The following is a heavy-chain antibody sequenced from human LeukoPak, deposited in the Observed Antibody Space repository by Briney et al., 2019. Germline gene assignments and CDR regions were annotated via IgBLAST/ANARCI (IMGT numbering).Heavy chain of an antibody. CDR1: GFTFSSYS. Sequence: PGGSLRLSCAASGFTFSSYSMNWVRQAPGKGLEWVSGIRGSGSNTDYVGSVKGRFAVSRDNSKNTLYLQMNSLRAEDTAVYYCAKGLRELWGDAFDMWGQGTMVTVSS. J-gene: IGHJ3*02. CDR2: IRGSGSNT. CDR3: AKGLRELWGDAFDM. V-gene: IGHV3-23*01. D-gene: IGHD3-16*01.